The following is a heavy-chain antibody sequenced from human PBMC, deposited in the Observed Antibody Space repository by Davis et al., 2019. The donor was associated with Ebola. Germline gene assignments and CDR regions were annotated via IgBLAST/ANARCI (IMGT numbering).Heavy chain of an antibody. J-gene: IGHJ4*02. CDR3: SKGTTMVQGAFLNY. CDR1: GFTFSSYA. CDR2: ISGSGGST. V-gene: IGHV3-23*01. D-gene: IGHD3-10*01. Sequence: GEFLKISCAASGFTFSSYAMSWVRQAPGKGLEWVSAISGSGGSTYYADSVKGRFTISRDNSKNTLYLQMNSLRAEDTAVYYCSKGTTMVQGAFLNYWGQGTLVTVSS.